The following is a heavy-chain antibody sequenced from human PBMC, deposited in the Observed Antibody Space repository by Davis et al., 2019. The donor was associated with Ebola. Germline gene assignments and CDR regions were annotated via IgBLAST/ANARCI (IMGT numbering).Heavy chain of an antibody. CDR2: IYSGGSR. Sequence: PGGSLRLSCAVPGFTVSSNYMNWVRQAPGKGLEWVSVIYSGGSRYYTDSVKGRFTISRDTSKNMLYLQMNSLRAEDTAVYFCASGFGNYLNYWGQGTLVTVSS. J-gene: IGHJ4*02. CDR3: ASGFGNYLNY. V-gene: IGHV3-53*01. CDR1: GFTVSSNY. D-gene: IGHD3-10*01.